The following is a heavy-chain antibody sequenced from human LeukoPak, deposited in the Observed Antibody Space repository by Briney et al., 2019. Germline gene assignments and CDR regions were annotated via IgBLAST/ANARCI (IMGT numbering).Heavy chain of an antibody. CDR2: IYPGDSDT. J-gene: IGHJ4*02. V-gene: IGHV5-51*01. CDR1: GYSFSSNW. CDR3: ARFPDGRGYFDY. Sequence: GESLKISCQSSGYSFSSNWIGWVRQKPGKGLEWMGIIYPGDSDTRYSPSFQGQVTLSADKSISTAYLQWSSLKASDTAMYYCARFPDGRGYFDYWGQGTLVTVSS. D-gene: IGHD3-10*01.